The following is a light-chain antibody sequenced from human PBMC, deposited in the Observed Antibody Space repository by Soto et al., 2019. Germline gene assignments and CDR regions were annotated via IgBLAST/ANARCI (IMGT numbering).Light chain of an antibody. Sequence: PGQSITISCTGTSSDVGSYNLVSWYQQHPGKAPKLMIYDVSNRPSGVSNRFSGSKSGNTASLTISGLQAADEADYYCTSYTSSSALYVFGTGTKVTVL. CDR2: DVS. V-gene: IGLV2-14*02. CDR1: SSDVGSYNL. J-gene: IGLJ1*01. CDR3: TSYTSSSALYV.